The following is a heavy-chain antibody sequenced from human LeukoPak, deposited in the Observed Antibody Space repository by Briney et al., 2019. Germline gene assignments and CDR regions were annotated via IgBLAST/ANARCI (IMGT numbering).Heavy chain of an antibody. D-gene: IGHD2-2*01. CDR2: ISGSGGTT. CDR1: GFTFSSYA. V-gene: IGHV3-23*01. Sequence: GGSLRLSCAASGFTFSSYAMSWIRQAPGKGLEWVSVISGSGGTTYYADSVKGRFTISRDNSKNTLYLQMNSLRAEDTAVYYCAKRVVPASYYFDYWGQGTLVTVSS. J-gene: IGHJ4*02. CDR3: AKRVVPASYYFDY.